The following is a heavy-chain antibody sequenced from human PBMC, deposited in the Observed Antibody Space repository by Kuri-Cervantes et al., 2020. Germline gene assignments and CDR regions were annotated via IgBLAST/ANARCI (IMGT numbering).Heavy chain of an antibody. V-gene: IGHV1-24*01. CDR2: FDPEDGET. CDR3: ATVKAYYDILTGYYSENYYFDY. D-gene: IGHD3-9*01. Sequence: ASVKVSCKVSGYTLTELSMHWVRQAPGKGLEWMGGFDPEDGETIYAQKFQGRATMTEDTSTDTAYMELSSLRSEDTAVYYCATVKAYYDILTGYYSENYYFDYWGQGTLVTVSS. CDR1: GYTLTELS. J-gene: IGHJ4*02.